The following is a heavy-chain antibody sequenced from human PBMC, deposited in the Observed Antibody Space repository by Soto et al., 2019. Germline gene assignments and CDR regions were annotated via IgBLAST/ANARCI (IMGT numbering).Heavy chain of an antibody. V-gene: IGHV4-31*03. CDR2: IFYSGTT. D-gene: IGHD2-15*01. J-gene: IGHJ6*02. CDR3: VGDHVVTAHYYGMDV. Sequence: QVQLQESGPGLVKPSQTLSLICTVSGGSISNDGYYWSWIRQHPGKGLEWIGYIFYSGTTYYNPFLKSRITMSVDTSKNQVSLKLHSLTAADTAVYYCVGDHVVTAHYYGMDVWGQGTTVTISS. CDR1: GGSISNDGYY.